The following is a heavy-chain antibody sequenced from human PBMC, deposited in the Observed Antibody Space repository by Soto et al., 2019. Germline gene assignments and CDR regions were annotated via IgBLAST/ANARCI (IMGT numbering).Heavy chain of an antibody. J-gene: IGHJ6*02. D-gene: IGHD2-2*01. CDR2: IRGSGGST. Sequence: EVQLLESGGGLVQPGGSLSLSCAASGFTFITYAMSWVRQAPGKGLDQVSAIRGSGGSTYYADSVKGRFTISRDNSKNKLFQQMNSLRDEDTAVYYWATRRDAAYYYYGMDVWGQGTTVTVSS. CDR3: ATRRDAAYYYYGMDV. V-gene: IGHV3-23*01. CDR1: GFTFITYA.